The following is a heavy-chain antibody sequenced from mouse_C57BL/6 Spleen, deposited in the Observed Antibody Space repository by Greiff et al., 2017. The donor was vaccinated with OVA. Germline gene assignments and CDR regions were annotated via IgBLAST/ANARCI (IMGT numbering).Heavy chain of an antibody. CDR2: IYPGDGDT. Sequence: VQLQQSGAELVKPGASVKISCKASGYAFSSYWMNWVKQRPGKGLEWIGQIYPGDGDTNYNGKFKGKATLTADKSSSTAYMQLSSLTSEDSAVYFCARGEAYYSNYVAWFAYWGQGTLVTVSA. CDR1: GYAFSSYW. J-gene: IGHJ3*01. V-gene: IGHV1-80*01. CDR3: ARGEAYYSNYVAWFAY. D-gene: IGHD2-5*01.